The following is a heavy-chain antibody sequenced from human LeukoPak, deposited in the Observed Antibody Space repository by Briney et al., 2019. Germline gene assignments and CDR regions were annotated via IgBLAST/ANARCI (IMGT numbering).Heavy chain of an antibody. Sequence: SETLSLTCTVSGGSISSYYWSWIRQPPGNGLEWIGYIYYSGSTNYNPSLKSRVTISVDTSKNQFSLKLSSVTAADTAVYYCARGGYCSSTSCYTGTFDYWGQGTLVTVSS. J-gene: IGHJ4*02. CDR3: ARGGYCSSTSCYTGTFDY. CDR1: GGSISSYY. V-gene: IGHV4-59*01. D-gene: IGHD2-2*02. CDR2: IYYSGST.